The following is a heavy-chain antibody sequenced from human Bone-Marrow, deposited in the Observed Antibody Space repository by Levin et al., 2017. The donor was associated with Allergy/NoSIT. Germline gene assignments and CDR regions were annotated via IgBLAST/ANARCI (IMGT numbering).Heavy chain of an antibody. V-gene: IGHV3-74*01. Sequence: GESLKISCAASGFTFSSYWMHWVRQAPGKGLVWVSRINSDGSSTSYADSVKGRFTISRDNAKNTLYLQMNSLRAEDTAVYYCARATDWGGDCYDYWGQGTLVTVSS. CDR2: INSDGSST. CDR3: ARATDWGGDCYDY. CDR1: GFTFSSYW. D-gene: IGHD2-21*01. J-gene: IGHJ4*02.